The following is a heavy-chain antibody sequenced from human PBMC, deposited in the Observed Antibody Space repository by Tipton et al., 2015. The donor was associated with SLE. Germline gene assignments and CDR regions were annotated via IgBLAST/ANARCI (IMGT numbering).Heavy chain of an antibody. D-gene: IGHD4-23*01. Sequence: GSLRLSCAASGFTFSSYAMSWVRQAPGKGLEWVSAISGSGGSTYYADSVKGRFTISRDNSKNTLYLQMNSLRAEDTAVYYCAKGYGGNWYFDLWGRGTLVTVSS. CDR1: GFTFSSYA. CDR3: AKGYGGNWYFDL. CDR2: ISGSGGST. V-gene: IGHV3-23*01. J-gene: IGHJ2*01.